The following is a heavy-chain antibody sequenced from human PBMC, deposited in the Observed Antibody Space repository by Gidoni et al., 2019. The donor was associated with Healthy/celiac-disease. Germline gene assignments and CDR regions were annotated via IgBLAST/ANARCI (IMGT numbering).Heavy chain of an antibody. J-gene: IGHJ4*02. V-gene: IGHV1-69*01. CDR2: IIPIFGTA. CDR3: ARAQSRSGSYYSPHLRLDY. Sequence: QVQLVQSGAEVKKPGSSVKVSCKASGGTFSSYAISWVRQAPGQGLEWMGGIIPIFGTANYAQKFQGRVTITADESTSTAYMELSSLRSEDTAVYYCARAQSRSGSYYSPHLRLDYWGQGTLVTVSS. CDR1: GGTFSSYA. D-gene: IGHD1-26*01.